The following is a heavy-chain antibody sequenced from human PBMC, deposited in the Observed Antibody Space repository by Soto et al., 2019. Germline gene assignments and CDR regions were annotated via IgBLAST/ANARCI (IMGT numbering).Heavy chain of an antibody. J-gene: IGHJ5*02. CDR3: AKNQWFELLPLDTVDRFDT. D-gene: IGHD3-22*01. V-gene: IGHV3-23*01. Sequence: PRVKMRLSSSASRFLLKNFGMSWSRQAPGKRLEWISSISGSGFKKYYADSVKGRFTISRDNSKSTVYLELNNLSAEDTAVYHCAKNQWFELLPLDTVDRFDTWGQ. CDR1: RFLLKNFG. CDR2: ISGSGFKK.